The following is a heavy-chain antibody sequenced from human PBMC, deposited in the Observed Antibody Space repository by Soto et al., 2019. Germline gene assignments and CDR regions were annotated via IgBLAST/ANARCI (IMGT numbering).Heavy chain of an antibody. CDR2: ISADTGNT. CDR1: GYTFNNYA. J-gene: IGHJ5*02. V-gene: IGHV1-18*01. Sequence: GAPVKFSCKASGYTFNNYADSSVRQAPGQGLEWMGWISADTGNTNYAQKLQGRVTMTTDTSTNTAYRELGSMRSDDTAVYYCALDIVSQDSCGKRNCFDPWGKGTLVTVPS. CDR3: ALDIVSQDSCGKRNCFDP. D-gene: IGHD2-21*01.